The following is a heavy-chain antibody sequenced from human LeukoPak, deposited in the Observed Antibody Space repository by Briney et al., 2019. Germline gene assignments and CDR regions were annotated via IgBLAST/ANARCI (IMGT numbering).Heavy chain of an antibody. V-gene: IGHV3-30*03. CDR1: GFTFSSYG. Sequence: GRSLRLSCAASGFTFSSYGMHWVRQAPGKGLEWVAVISYDGSNKYYADSVKGRFTISRDNSKNTLYLQMNSLRAEDTAVYYCASTPGGTWIQLWRPGFDYWGQGTLVTVSS. J-gene: IGHJ4*02. D-gene: IGHD5-18*01. CDR3: ASTPGGTWIQLWRPGFDY. CDR2: ISYDGSNK.